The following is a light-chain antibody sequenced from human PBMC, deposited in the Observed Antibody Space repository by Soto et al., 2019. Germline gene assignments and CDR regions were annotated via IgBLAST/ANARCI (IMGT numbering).Light chain of an antibody. J-gene: IGKJ2*01. CDR1: QTVLHNS. CDR2: WAS. CDR3: QQYYSHYHT. Sequence: DIVMTQSPDSLAVSLGVRATINCKSSQTVLHNSLAWYQQKPGQPPKLLIYWASTRESGVPDRFSGSGSGTDFTLTINSLQAEDVAVYYCQQYYSHYHTFGQGTKLEIK. V-gene: IGKV4-1*01.